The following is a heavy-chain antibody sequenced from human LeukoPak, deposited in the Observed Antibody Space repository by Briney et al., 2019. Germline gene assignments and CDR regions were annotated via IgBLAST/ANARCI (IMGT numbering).Heavy chain of an antibody. D-gene: IGHD3-10*01. V-gene: IGHV1-2*02. CDR1: GYTFTGYY. Sequence: ASVKVSCKASGYTFTGYYMHWVRQAPGQGLEWMGWINPNSGGTNYAQKFQGRVTMTRDTSISTAYMELSRLRSDDTAVYYYARLLFTDITMVRDPLYFDYWGQGTLVTVSS. J-gene: IGHJ4*02. CDR2: INPNSGGT. CDR3: ARLLFTDITMVRDPLYFDY.